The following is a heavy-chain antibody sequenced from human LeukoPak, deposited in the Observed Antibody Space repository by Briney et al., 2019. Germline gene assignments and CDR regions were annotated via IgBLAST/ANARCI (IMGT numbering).Heavy chain of an antibody. D-gene: IGHD6-19*01. Sequence: GGSLRLSCAASGFTFSSYAMSWVRQAPGKGLEWVAVISYDGSNKYYADSVKGRFTISRDNSKNTLYLQMNSLRAEDTAVYYCARDTGPPRIAVAGTTIDYWGQGTLVTVSS. CDR3: ARDTGPPRIAVAGTTIDY. CDR1: GFTFSSYA. J-gene: IGHJ4*02. CDR2: ISYDGSNK. V-gene: IGHV3-30-3*01.